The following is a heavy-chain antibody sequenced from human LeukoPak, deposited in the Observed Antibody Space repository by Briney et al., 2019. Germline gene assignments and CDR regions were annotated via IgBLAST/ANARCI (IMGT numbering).Heavy chain of an antibody. Sequence: GGSPRLSCAASGFSFSTYAMSGVRQAPGKGLEWVSAISATGGSTYYADSVKGRFTISRDNSKNTLYLQINTLRAEDTAVYYCANRPLDYWGQGTLVTVSS. J-gene: IGHJ4*02. CDR3: ANRPLDY. CDR2: ISATGGST. V-gene: IGHV3-23*01. CDR1: GFSFSTYA.